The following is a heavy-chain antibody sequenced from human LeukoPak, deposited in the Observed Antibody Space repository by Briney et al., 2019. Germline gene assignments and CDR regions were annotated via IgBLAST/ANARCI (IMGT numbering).Heavy chain of an antibody. D-gene: IGHD4/OR15-4a*01. Sequence: GGSLRLSCTASGFIFNDYWMHWVRQAPGKGLEWVANIKEDDSEKYYVDSVKGRFSISRDNAKNSLYLQMNSLRAEDTAVYYCARALGAWGRGTLVAVSS. V-gene: IGHV3-7*03. CDR1: GFIFNDYW. CDR3: ARALGA. J-gene: IGHJ4*02. CDR2: IKEDDSEK.